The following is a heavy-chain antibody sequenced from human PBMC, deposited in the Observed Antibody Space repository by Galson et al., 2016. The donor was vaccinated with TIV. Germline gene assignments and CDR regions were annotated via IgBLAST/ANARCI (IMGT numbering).Heavy chain of an antibody. Sequence: SVKVSCKASGGTLTSYAINWVRQAPGQGLEWMGGIIPLSHTPSYAQKYHDRVTIVADKSTGTVYMELRSLRSEDTAVYYCVRGMGATTYYQYGMDVWGQGTTVTVSS. CDR2: IIPLSHTP. CDR3: VRGMGATTYYQYGMDV. D-gene: IGHD1-26*01. CDR1: GGTLTSYA. J-gene: IGHJ6*02. V-gene: IGHV1-69*06.